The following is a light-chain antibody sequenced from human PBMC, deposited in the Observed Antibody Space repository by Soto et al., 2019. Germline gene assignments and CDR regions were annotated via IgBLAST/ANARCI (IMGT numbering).Light chain of an antibody. CDR3: QQYNKWSSIS. Sequence: EIVMTQFPATLSVSPGERATLSCRASQSVGTKVIWYQQKSGQAPSLLIVGATTRATGVPARFSGSGSGTDSTLTISRLEPEDCAVYHCQQYNKWSSISFGQGTRLEIK. J-gene: IGKJ5*01. CDR1: QSVGTK. V-gene: IGKV3-15*01. CDR2: GAT.